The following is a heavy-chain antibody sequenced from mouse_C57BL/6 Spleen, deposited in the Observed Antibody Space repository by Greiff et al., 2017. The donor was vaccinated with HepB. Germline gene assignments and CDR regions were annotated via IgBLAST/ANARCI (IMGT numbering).Heavy chain of an antibody. V-gene: IGHV1-26*01. D-gene: IGHD1-1*01. J-gene: IGHJ2*01. CDR2: INPNNGGT. CDR1: GYTFTDYY. Sequence: EVQLQQSGPELVKPGASVKISCKASGYTFTDYYMNWVKQSHGKSLEWIGDINPNNGGTSYNQKFKGKATLTVDKSSSTAYMELRSLTSEDSAVYYCARGGRVATNWGQGTTLTVSS. CDR3: ARGGRVATN.